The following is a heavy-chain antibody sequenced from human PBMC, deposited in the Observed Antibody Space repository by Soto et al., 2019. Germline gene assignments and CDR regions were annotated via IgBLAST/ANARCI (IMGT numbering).Heavy chain of an antibody. CDR3: ARQNYYYGMDV. CDR1: GYTFTSYF. Sequence: ASVKVSCKASGYTFTSYFITWVRQAPGQGLEWMGWISAYNGNTNYAQMLQGRVTMTTDTSTATAYMEMRSLRSDDTAVYYCARQNYYYGMDVWGQGTTVTVSS. V-gene: IGHV1-18*01. CDR2: ISAYNGNT. J-gene: IGHJ6*02.